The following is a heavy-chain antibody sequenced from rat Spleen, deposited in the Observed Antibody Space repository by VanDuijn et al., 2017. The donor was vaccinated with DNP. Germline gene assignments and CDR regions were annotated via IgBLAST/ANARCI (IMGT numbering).Heavy chain of an antibody. Sequence: EVQLVESGGGLVQPGRSLKLSCAASGFTFSNYGMAWVRQTPTKGLEWVASISYDSGDTYYSDSVKGRFSLSRDNAKSTLYLQLNSLRSEDTATYFCTRQEFGVPAFVYWGQGTLVTVSS. CDR3: TRQEFGVPAFVY. CDR1: GFTFSNYG. D-gene: IGHD4-4*01. CDR2: ISYDSGDT. J-gene: IGHJ3*01. V-gene: IGHV5-29*01.